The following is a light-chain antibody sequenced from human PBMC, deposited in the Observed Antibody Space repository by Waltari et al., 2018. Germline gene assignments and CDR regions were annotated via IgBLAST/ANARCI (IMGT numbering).Light chain of an antibody. Sequence: QAGLTQPPSVSKGLRQTATLTCTGNNNNVGYEGATWLQQHQGHPPKLLFYRNNNRPSGISERFSASRSGSTASLTITGLQTEDEADYYCSAWNRSLSAWVFGGGTKLTVL. V-gene: IGLV10-54*04. CDR1: NNNVGYEG. CDR2: RNN. CDR3: SAWNRSLSAWV. J-gene: IGLJ3*02.